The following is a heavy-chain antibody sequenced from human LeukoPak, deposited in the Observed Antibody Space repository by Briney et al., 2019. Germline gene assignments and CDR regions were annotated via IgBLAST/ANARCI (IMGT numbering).Heavy chain of an antibody. V-gene: IGHV4-39*01. CDR3: AIKRGYSLPAFDI. CDR1: GGSISSSSYY. D-gene: IGHD5-18*01. Sequence: SETLSLPCTVSGGSISSSSYYWGWIRQPPGKGLEGIGSIYYSVSPYYNPSLRNRFTISVHTSKNQLSLKLSSVTAANTAVYYCAIKRGYSLPAFDIWGQGTMVTVSS. J-gene: IGHJ3*02. CDR2: IYYSVSP.